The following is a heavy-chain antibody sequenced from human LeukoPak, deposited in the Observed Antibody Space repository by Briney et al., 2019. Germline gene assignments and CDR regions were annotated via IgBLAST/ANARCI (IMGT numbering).Heavy chain of an antibody. CDR1: GYTFTSYY. D-gene: IGHD1-7*01. CDR3: ARDQGDWNYPNSHYGMDV. V-gene: IGHV1-46*01. Sequence: ASVKVSCKASGYTFTSYYMHWVRQAPGQGLEWMGIINPSGGSTSYAQKFQGRVTMTRDTSTSTAYMELRSLRSDDTAVYYCARDQGDWNYPNSHYGMDVWGQGTTVTVSS. CDR2: INPSGGST. J-gene: IGHJ6*02.